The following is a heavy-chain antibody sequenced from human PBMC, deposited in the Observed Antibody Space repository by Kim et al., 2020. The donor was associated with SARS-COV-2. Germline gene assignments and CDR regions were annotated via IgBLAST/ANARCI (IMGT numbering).Heavy chain of an antibody. D-gene: IGHD6-13*01. Sequence: SVKVSCKASGGTFSSYAISWVRQAPGQGLEWMGGIIPIFGTANYAQKFQGRVTITADESTSTAYMELSSLRSEDTAVYYCASGGYSSSWGGYYYYGMDVWGQGTTVTVSS. V-gene: IGHV1-69*13. J-gene: IGHJ6*02. CDR1: GGTFSSYA. CDR3: ASGGYSSSWGGYYYYGMDV. CDR2: IIPIFGTA.